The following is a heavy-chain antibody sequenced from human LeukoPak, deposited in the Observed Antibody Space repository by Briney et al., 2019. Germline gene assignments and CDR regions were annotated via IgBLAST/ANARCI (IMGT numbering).Heavy chain of an antibody. V-gene: IGHV3-21*04. D-gene: IGHD2-15*01. CDR3: ARAMVAAMSWFDP. CDR2: ISSSSSYI. Sequence: GGSLRLSCAASGFTFSSYSMNWVRQAPGKGLEWVSSISSSSSYIYYADSVKGRFTISRDNAKNSLYLQMNSLRAEDTAVYYCARAMVAAMSWFDPWGQGTLVTVSS. J-gene: IGHJ5*02. CDR1: GFTFSSYS.